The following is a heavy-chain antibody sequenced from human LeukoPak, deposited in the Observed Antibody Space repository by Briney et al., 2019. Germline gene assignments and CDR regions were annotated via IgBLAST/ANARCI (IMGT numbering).Heavy chain of an antibody. D-gene: IGHD4-17*01. J-gene: IGHJ4*02. V-gene: IGHV3-21*01. Sequence: GGSLRLSCEASGFTFTTHSMTWVHQAPGKGLEWVSIISSGSSAIFSADALKGRFTISRDDAKNLRYLDMNSLRAEDTAVYYCARGHTAVTRHFDFWGQGTLVTVSS. CDR1: GFTFTTHS. CDR2: ISSGSSAI. CDR3: ARGHTAVTRHFDF.